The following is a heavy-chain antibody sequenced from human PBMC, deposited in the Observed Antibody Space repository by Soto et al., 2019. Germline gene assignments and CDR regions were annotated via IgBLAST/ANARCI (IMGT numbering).Heavy chain of an antibody. CDR3: AGGPVAVANDY. V-gene: IGHV1-69*02. J-gene: IGHJ4*02. CDR2: IIPILGIA. D-gene: IGHD6-19*01. Sequence: GASVKVSCKASGGTFSSYTISWVRQAPGQGLEWMGRIIPILGIANYAQKFQGRVTITADKSTSTAYMELSSLRSEDTAVYYRAGGPVAVANDYWXQGTLVTVSS. CDR1: GGTFSSYT.